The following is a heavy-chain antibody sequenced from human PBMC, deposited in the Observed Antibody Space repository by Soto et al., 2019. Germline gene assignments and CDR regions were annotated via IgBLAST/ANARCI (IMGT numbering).Heavy chain of an antibody. J-gene: IGHJ5*02. Sequence: QVQLQESGPGLVKPSQTLSLTCTVSGGSINNGAYYWGWIRQHPGKGLEWIGYIYYSGSTYYNPSLTSRVTISLDTSKNQFSLKLTSVTAADTAVYYCARVDEANWFDPWGQGTLVTVSS. CDR3: ARVDEANWFDP. CDR2: IYYSGST. CDR1: GGSINNGAYY. V-gene: IGHV4-31*03.